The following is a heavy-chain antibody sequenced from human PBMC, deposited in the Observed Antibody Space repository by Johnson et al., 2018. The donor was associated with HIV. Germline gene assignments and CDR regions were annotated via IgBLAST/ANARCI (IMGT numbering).Heavy chain of an antibody. D-gene: IGHD4-23*01. Sequence: QVQLVESGGGVVQPGRSLRLSCAASGFTFSSYAMHWVRQAPDKGLEWVAVISYDGTKKYYARSVKGRVTISRDNSKNTLYMQMNSLRPEDTAVYYCASGEDYGGNYGAFDIWGQGTMVTVSS. CDR3: ASGEDYGGNYGAFDI. CDR1: GFTFSSYA. J-gene: IGHJ3*02. V-gene: IGHV3-30*04. CDR2: ISYDGTKK.